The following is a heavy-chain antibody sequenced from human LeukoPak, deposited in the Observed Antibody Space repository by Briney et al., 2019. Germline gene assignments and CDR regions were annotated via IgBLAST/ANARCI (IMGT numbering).Heavy chain of an antibody. CDR2: INPSGGST. Sequence: ASVKVSCKASGYTFTSYYMHWVRHAPGQGLEWMGIINPSGGSTSYAQKFQGRVTMTRDMSASTVYMELSSLRSEDTAVYYCARDPGFYMDVWGKGTTVTVSS. J-gene: IGHJ6*03. CDR3: ARDPGFYMDV. CDR1: GYTFTSYY. V-gene: IGHV1-46*01.